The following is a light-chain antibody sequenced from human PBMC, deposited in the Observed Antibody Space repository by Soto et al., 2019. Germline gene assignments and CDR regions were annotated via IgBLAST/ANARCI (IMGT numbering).Light chain of an antibody. CDR1: QSVSSY. CDR3: QQRSNWPLT. CDR2: DAS. J-gene: IGKJ1*01. Sequence: EIVLTQSPATLSLSPGERATLSCRASQSVSSYLAWYQQKPRQAPRLLMYDASNRATGIPARFSGSGSGTDFTPTISSLEPEDFAVYYCQQRSNWPLTFGQGTKVEIK. V-gene: IGKV3-11*01.